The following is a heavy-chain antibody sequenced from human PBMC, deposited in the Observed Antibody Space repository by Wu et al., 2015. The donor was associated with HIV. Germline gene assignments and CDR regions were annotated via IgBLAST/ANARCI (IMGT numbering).Heavy chain of an antibody. J-gene: IGHJ4*02. CDR3: ARIRSGYYGSGSFDY. CDR2: INPNSGGT. V-gene: IGHV1-2*02. Sequence: QVQLVQSGAEVKKPGSSVKVSCKASGGTFSSYAISWVRQAPGQGLEWMGWINPNSGGTNFAQKFQGRVTMTRDTSIRTAYMELSRLRFDDTAVYYCARIRSGYYGSGSFDYWGQGTLVTVSS. D-gene: IGHD3-10*01. CDR1: GGTFSSYA.